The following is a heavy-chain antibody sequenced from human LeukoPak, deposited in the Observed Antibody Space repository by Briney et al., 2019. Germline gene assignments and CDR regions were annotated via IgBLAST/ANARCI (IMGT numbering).Heavy chain of an antibody. J-gene: IGHJ6*03. V-gene: IGHV4-34*01. CDR3: ARRISPRRDYYYYMDV. CDR1: GGSFSGYY. Sequence: PSETLSLTCAVYGGSFSGYYWSWIRQPPGKGLEWIGEINHSGSTNYNPSLKSRVTISVDTSKNQFSLKLSSVTAADTAVYYCARRISPRRDYYYYMDVWGKGTSVTVSS. D-gene: IGHD6-6*01. CDR2: INHSGST.